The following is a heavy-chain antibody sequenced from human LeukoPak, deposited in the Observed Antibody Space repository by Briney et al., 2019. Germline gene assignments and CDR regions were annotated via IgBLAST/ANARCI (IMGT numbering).Heavy chain of an antibody. CDR1: GFTFSSYS. J-gene: IGHJ3*02. CDR2: ISSSSSYM. V-gene: IGHV3-21*01. CDR3: ARFETARTTNASDI. D-gene: IGHD4-11*01. Sequence: GGSLRLSCAASGFTFSSYSMNWVRQAPGKGLEWVSSISSSSSYMYYADSVKGRFTISRDNAKNSLYLQMNSLRAEDTAVYYCARFETARTTNASDIWGQGTMVTVSS.